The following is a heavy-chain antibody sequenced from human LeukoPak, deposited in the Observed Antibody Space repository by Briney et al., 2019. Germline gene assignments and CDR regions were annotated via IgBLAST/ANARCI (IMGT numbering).Heavy chain of an antibody. V-gene: IGHV3-30*03. CDR1: GFTFSSYG. Sequence: PGGSLRLSGAASGFTFSSYGMHWVRQAPGKGLEWVAVISYDGSNKYYADSVKGRFTISRDNSKNTLYLQMNSLRAEDTAVYYCARELRRGYSYGSVDYWGQGTLVTVSS. CDR3: ARELRRGYSYGSVDY. J-gene: IGHJ4*02. CDR2: ISYDGSNK. D-gene: IGHD5-18*01.